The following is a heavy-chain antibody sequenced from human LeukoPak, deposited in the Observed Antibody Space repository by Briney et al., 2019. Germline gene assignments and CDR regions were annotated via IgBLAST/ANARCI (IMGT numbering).Heavy chain of an antibody. CDR2: INHSGST. J-gene: IGHJ4*02. V-gene: IGHV4-34*01. D-gene: IGHD2-2*01. CDR3: ARSGDCSSTSCSIDY. Sequence: SETLSLTCAVYGRSFSGYFWNWIRQPPGKGLEWIGEINHSGSTYYDPSLKSRVTISVDTSKNQVSLKLTPVTAADTAVYYCARSGDCSSTSCSIDYWGQGTLVTVSS. CDR1: GRSFSGYF.